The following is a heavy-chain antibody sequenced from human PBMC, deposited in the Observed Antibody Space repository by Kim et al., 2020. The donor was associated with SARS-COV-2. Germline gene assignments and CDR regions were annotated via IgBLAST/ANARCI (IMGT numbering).Heavy chain of an antibody. CDR2: INPSGGST. CDR1: GYTFTSYY. CDR3: ARDGSSGWYVGTLVY. V-gene: IGHV1-46*01. J-gene: IGHJ4*02. Sequence: ASVKVSCKASGYTFTSYYMHWVRQAPGQGLEWMGIINPSGGSTSYAQKFQGRVTMTRDTSTSTVYMELSSLRSEDTAVYYCARDGSSGWYVGTLVYWGQGTLVTVSS. D-gene: IGHD6-19*01.